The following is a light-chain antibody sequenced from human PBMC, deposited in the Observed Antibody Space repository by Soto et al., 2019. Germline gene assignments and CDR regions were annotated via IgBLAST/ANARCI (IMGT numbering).Light chain of an antibody. CDR1: SSDVGGYNF. J-gene: IGLJ1*01. CDR3: CSYAGSYTYV. V-gene: IGLV2-11*01. Sequence: QSALTQPRSVSGSPGQPVTISCTGTSSDVGGYNFVSWYQHHPGKAPKLIIYNVIQRPSGVPDRFSASKSDNTASLTISGLQAEDEADYYCCSYAGSYTYVFGTGTKVTVL. CDR2: NVI.